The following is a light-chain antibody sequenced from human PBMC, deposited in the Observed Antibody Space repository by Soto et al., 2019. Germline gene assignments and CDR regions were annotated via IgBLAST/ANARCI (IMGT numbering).Light chain of an antibody. V-gene: IGKV1-5*03. CDR2: KAS. CDR1: QSISSW. CDR3: QQYNSYAYT. Sequence: EIQMTQSPSTLSESVGDRVTNTCRDSQSISSWLAWYQQKPGKAPKLLIYKASSLESGVPSRFSGSGSGTEFTLTISSLQPDDFATYYCQQYNSYAYTFGQGTKLEIK. J-gene: IGKJ2*01.